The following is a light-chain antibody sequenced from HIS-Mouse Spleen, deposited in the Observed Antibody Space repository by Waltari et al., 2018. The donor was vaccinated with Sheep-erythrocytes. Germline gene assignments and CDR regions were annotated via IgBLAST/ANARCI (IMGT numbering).Light chain of an antibody. CDR1: SSAVGGYNY. CDR2: DVS. J-gene: IGLJ1*01. CDR3: CSYAGSYNHV. V-gene: IGLV2-11*01. Sequence: QSALTQPRSVSGSPGQSVTISCPGTSSAVGGYNYFSGYQQHPGKAPKLMIYDVSTRPSGVPDRFSGSKSGNTASLTISGLQAEDEADYYCCSYAGSYNHVFATGTKVTVL.